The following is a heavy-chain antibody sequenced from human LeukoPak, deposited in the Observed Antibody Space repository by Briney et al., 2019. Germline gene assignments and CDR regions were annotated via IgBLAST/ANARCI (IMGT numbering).Heavy chain of an antibody. J-gene: IGHJ4*02. V-gene: IGHV1-69*04. CDR3: ARVPLATERFDY. D-gene: IGHD5-12*01. CDR2: IIPILGIA. Sequence: SVKVSCKASGGTFSSYAISWVRQAPGQGLEWMGRIIPILGIANYAQKFQGRVTITADTSTSTVYIEVSSLRSEHTAMYHCARVPLATERFDYWGQGTLVTVSS. CDR1: GGTFSSYA.